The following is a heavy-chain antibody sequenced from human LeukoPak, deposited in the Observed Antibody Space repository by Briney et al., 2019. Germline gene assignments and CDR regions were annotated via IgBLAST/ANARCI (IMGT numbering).Heavy chain of an antibody. CDR2: IYTSGTT. CDR3: ARSPGIAVTADSYYYYDMDV. J-gene: IGHJ6*02. D-gene: IGHD6-19*01. Sequence: SETLSLTCTVPGGSISSSRYYWGWIRRPPGKWLESIGRIYTSGTTSYNPSLKRRITISVDTSKIQFSLKLSSVTAADTAVYFCARSPGIAVTADSYYYYDMDVWGQGTTVTVSS. CDR1: GGSISSSRYY. V-gene: IGHV4-39*01.